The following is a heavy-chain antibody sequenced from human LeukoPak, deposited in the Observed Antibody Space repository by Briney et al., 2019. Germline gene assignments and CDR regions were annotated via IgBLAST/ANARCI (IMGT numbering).Heavy chain of an antibody. D-gene: IGHD5-24*01. CDR1: GYTFTGYY. J-gene: IGHJ6*02. CDR2: INPNSGGT. CDR3: ARGRWLQLLNYYYGMDV. Sequence: ASVKVSRKASGYTFTGYYMHWVRQAPGQGLEWMGWINPNSGGTNYAQKFQGRVTMTRDTSISTAYMELSRLSSDDTAVYYCARGRWLQLLNYYYGMDVWGQGTTVTVSS. V-gene: IGHV1-2*02.